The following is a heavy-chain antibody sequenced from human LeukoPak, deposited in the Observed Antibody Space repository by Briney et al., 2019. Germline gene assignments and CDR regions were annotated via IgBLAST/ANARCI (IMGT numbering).Heavy chain of an antibody. J-gene: IGHJ4*02. CDR1: RYSFTGYY. CDR2: INPNSGGT. CDR3: ARDYLLYDTSGYYYLLRY. Sequence: GASVKVSCKASRYSFTGYYMHWVRQAPGQGLEWMGWINPNSGGTGYAQKFQGRVTMTRDTSISTAYMELSRLRSDDTAVYYCARDYLLYDTSGYYYLLRYWGQGTLVTVSS. V-gene: IGHV1-2*02. D-gene: IGHD3-22*01.